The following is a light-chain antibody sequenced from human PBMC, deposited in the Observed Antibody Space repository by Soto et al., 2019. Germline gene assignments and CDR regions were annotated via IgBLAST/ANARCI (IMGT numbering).Light chain of an antibody. Sequence: EVVMTQSPATLSVSPGERATLSCRASESVSRNLAWYQQKPGQAPRLLSYDASTRATGIPDRFSGGGSGTEFTLTISSLQSEDFVVYSCQQYNSWPPITFGQGTRLEIK. CDR2: DAS. V-gene: IGKV3-15*01. CDR1: ESVSRN. CDR3: QQYNSWPPIT. J-gene: IGKJ5*01.